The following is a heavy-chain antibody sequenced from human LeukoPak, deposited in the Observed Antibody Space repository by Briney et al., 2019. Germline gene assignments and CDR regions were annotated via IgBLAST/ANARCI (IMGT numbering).Heavy chain of an antibody. V-gene: IGHV1-18*01. D-gene: IGHD1-26*01. CDR2: ISAYNGNT. CDR1: GYTFTSYG. Sequence: ASVKVSCKASGYTFTSYGISWVRQALGQGLEWMGWISAYNGNTNYAQKLQGRVTMTTDTSTSTAYMELRSLRSDDTAVYYCASFPWEAQIDYWGQGTLVTVSS. CDR3: ASFPWEAQIDY. J-gene: IGHJ4*02.